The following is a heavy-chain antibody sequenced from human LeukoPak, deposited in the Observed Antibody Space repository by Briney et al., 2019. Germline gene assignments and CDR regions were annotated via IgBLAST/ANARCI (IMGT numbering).Heavy chain of an antibody. Sequence: SETLSLTCTVSGGSISSYYWSWIRQPPGKGLEWIGYIYYSGSTNYNPSLKSRVTISVDTSKNQFSLKLSSVTAADTAVYYCASAFYGSGHYYYGMDVWGQGTTVTVSS. J-gene: IGHJ6*02. CDR2: IYYSGST. CDR1: GGSISSYY. D-gene: IGHD3-10*01. V-gene: IGHV4-59*01. CDR3: ASAFYGSGHYYYGMDV.